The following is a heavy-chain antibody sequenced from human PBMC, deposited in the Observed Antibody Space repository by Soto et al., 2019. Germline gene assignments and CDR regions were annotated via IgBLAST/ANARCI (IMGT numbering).Heavy chain of an antibody. CDR1: GYTFTDYY. J-gene: IGHJ4*02. D-gene: IGHD3-22*01. CDR2: INSDSGDT. Sequence: QVHLVQSGAEVRKPGASVKVSCKTSGYTFTDYYLHWVRQAPGHGLEWMGWINSDSGDTSYAQKFQGRVTVTRDTSLSTAYMDLRSLRSDDTAVYYCARVTYYYDTTGGYWGQGTLVTVS. V-gene: IGHV1-2*02. CDR3: ARVTYYYDTTGGY.